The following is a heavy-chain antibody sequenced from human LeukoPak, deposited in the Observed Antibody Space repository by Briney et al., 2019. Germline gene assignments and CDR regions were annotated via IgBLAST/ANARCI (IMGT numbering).Heavy chain of an antibody. D-gene: IGHD3-22*01. CDR2: ISSSSSTI. J-gene: IGHJ4*02. V-gene: IGHV3-48*02. CDR3: ARKKTYYDSSGYYFDY. Sequence: GGSLRLSCAASGFTFSSYSMNWVRRAPGKGLEWVSYISSSSSTIYYADSVKGRFTISRDNAKNSLYLQMNSLRDEDTAVYYCARKKTYYDSSGYYFDYWGQGTLVTVSS. CDR1: GFTFSSYS.